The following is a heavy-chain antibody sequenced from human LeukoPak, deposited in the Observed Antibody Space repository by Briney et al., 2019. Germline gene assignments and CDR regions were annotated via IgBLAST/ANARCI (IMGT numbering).Heavy chain of an antibody. V-gene: IGHV3-23*01. CDR1: GFTFSNYG. CDR2: ISGSGGTT. J-gene: IGHJ4*02. Sequence: PGGSLRLSCAASGFTFSNYGMNWVRRAPGKGLEWVSGISGSGGTTYYADSVKGRFTISRDNSKNSLSLQVSSLRAEDTAVYYCAKTNGYYSDWGQGTLVTVSS. CDR3: AKTNGYYSD. D-gene: IGHD3-22*01.